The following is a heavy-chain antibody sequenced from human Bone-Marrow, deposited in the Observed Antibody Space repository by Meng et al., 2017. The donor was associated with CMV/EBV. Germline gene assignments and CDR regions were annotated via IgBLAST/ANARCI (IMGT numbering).Heavy chain of an antibody. CDR1: GFTFSSYG. V-gene: IGHV3-30*02. CDR3: ARGQVQCSTINCHDYRFSGMDV. CDR2: IRYDGSNK. J-gene: IGHJ6*02. D-gene: IGHD2/OR15-2a*01. Sequence: GESLKISCAASGFTFSSYGMHWVRQAPGKGLEWVAFIRYDGSNKYYADSVKGRFTISRDNSKNTLYLQMNSLRAEDTAVYYCARGQVQCSTINCHDYRFSGMDVWGQGTTVTVSS.